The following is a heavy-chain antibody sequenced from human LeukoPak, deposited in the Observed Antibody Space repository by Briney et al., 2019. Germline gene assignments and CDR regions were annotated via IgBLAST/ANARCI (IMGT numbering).Heavy chain of an antibody. CDR2: TYYRSKWYN. J-gene: IGHJ4*02. V-gene: IGHV6-1*01. Sequence: KNSQTLSLTCAISGDSVSSNSAAWNWIRQSPSRGLEWLERTYYRSKWYNDYAVSVKSRITINPDTSKNQFSLQLNSVTPEDTAVYYCARRGGGFYDSSGYAYFDYWGQGTLVTVSS. CDR1: GDSVSSNSAA. CDR3: ARRGGGFYDSSGYAYFDY. D-gene: IGHD3-22*01.